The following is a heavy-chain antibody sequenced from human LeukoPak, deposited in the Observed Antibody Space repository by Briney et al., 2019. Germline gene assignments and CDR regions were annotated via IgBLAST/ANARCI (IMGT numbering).Heavy chain of an antibody. CDR3: ARDQGDGIAAAGSRRAFDI. V-gene: IGHV1-2*04. CDR1: GYTFTDYY. CDR2: INPNSGGT. D-gene: IGHD6-13*01. Sequence: ASVKVSCKASGYTFTDYYMHWVRQAPGQGLEWMGWINPNSGGTSSAQKFQAWVTMTTDTSTSTAYMELRSLRSDDTAVYYCARDQGDGIAAAGSRRAFDIWGQGTMVTVSS. J-gene: IGHJ3*02.